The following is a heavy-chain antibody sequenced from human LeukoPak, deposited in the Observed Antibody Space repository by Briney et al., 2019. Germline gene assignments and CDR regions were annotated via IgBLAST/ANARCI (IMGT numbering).Heavy chain of an antibody. V-gene: IGHV3-53*01. CDR3: ARVLWFGEPHNWFDP. D-gene: IGHD3-10*01. CDR1: GFSVRTNY. J-gene: IGHJ5*02. CDR2: IYSGGTI. Sequence: PGGSLRLSCAASGFSVRTNYMSWVRQAPGKGLEWVSVIYSGGTIRYADSVKGRFTISRDNSKNTLYLQMNSLRAEDTAVYYCARVLWFGEPHNWFDPWGQGTLVTVSS.